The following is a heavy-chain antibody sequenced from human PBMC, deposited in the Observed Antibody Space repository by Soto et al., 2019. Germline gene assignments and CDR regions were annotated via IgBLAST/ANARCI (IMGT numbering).Heavy chain of an antibody. J-gene: IGHJ6*02. CDR3: ARDYFDRSGLYGMDL. V-gene: IGHV1-2*02. CDR1: GYTFIDYY. D-gene: IGHD3-22*01. Sequence: ASVKVSCKASGYTFIDYYMHWVRQAPGQGLEWMGWINPDTDDTHYAQKFQGRLIMTRDTSINTVYMELSRLTSDDTAVYYCARDYFDRSGLYGMDLWGQGTKVTVSS. CDR2: INPDTDDT.